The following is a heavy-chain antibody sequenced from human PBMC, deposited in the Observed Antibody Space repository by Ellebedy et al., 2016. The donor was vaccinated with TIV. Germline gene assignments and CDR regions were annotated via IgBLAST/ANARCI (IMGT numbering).Heavy chain of an antibody. CDR3: ARDRSSSSWYEEYYFDY. CDR2: FDPEDGET. Sequence: ASVKVSXXVSGYTLTELSMHWVRQAPGKGLEWMGGFDPEDGETIYAQKFQGRVTMTRNTSISTAYMELSSLRSDDTAVYYCARDRSSSSWYEEYYFDYWGQGTLVTVSS. V-gene: IGHV1-24*01. J-gene: IGHJ4*02. D-gene: IGHD6-13*01. CDR1: GYTLTELS.